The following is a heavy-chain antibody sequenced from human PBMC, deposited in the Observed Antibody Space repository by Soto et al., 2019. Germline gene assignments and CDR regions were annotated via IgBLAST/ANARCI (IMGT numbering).Heavy chain of an antibody. J-gene: IGHJ4*02. CDR3: AKFPPSATVTPPTFDY. D-gene: IGHD4-17*01. CDR2: ISGSGGST. V-gene: IGHV3-23*01. Sequence: GSLRLSCAASGFTFSSYAMSWVRQAPGKGLEWASAISGSGGSTYYADSVKGRFTISRDNSKNTLYLQMNSLRAEDTAVYYCAKFPPSATVTPPTFDYWGQGTLVTVSS. CDR1: GFTFSSYA.